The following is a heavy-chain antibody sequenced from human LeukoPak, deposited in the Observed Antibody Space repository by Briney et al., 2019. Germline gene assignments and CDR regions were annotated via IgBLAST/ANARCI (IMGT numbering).Heavy chain of an antibody. CDR2: ISGSGGST. D-gene: IGHD6-6*01. J-gene: IGHJ3*02. CDR1: GFTFSSYA. V-gene: IGHV3-23*01. CDR3: AKAIAARPFVFDI. Sequence: GRSLRLSCAASGFTFSSYAMSWVRQAPGKGLEWVSAISGSGGSTYYADSVKGRFTISRDNSKNTLYLQMNSLRAEDTAVYYCAKAIAARPFVFDIWGQGTMVTVSS.